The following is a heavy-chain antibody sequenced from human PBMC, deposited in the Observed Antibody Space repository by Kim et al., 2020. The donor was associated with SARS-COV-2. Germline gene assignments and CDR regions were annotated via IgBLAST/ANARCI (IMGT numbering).Heavy chain of an antibody. J-gene: IGHJ4*02. D-gene: IGHD3-22*01. V-gene: IGHV1-2*02. Sequence: ASVKVSCKASGYTFTGYYMHWVRQAPGQGLEWMGWINPNSGGTNYAQKFQGRVTMTRDTSISTAYMELSRLRSDDTAVYYCARGGPWYYDSSGYFDYWGQGTLVTVSS. CDR3: ARGGPWYYDSSGYFDY. CDR2: INPNSGGT. CDR1: GYTFTGYY.